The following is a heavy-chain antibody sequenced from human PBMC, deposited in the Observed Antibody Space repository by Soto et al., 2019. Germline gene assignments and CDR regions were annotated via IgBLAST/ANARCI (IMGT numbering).Heavy chain of an antibody. CDR2: ISAYNRNT. V-gene: IGHV1-18*01. CDR3: AGDRTGPYYFDY. J-gene: IGHJ4*02. Sequence: QVQLVQSGAEVKKPGASVKVSCKASGYTFTNYGISWVRQAPGQGLEWMGWISAYNRNTNYAQKLQGRVTMTTDTSTSTAYMEQRRMGSDDTAVYYCAGDRTGPYYFDYWGQGTLVTVSS. CDR1: GYTFTNYG.